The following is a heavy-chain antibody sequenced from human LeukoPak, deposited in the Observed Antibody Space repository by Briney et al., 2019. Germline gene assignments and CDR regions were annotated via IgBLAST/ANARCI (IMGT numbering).Heavy chain of an antibody. CDR2: IRYDGSNK. D-gene: IGHD6-19*01. CDR1: GFTFSSYG. V-gene: IGHV3-30*02. J-gene: IGHJ4*02. CDR3: AKPLGIAVAGEFDY. Sequence: HPGGSLRLSCAASGFTFSSYGMHWVRQAPGKGLEWVAFIRYDGSNKYYADSVKGRFTISRDNSKNTLYLQMNSLRAEDTAVYYCAKPLGIAVAGEFDYWGQGTLVTVSS.